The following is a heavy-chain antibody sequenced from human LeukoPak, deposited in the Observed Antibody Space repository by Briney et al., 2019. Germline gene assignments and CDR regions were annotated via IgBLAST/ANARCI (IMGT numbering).Heavy chain of an antibody. D-gene: IGHD2-8*01. V-gene: IGHV1-18*01. CDR2: ISAYNGNT. J-gene: IGHJ4*02. Sequence: ASVKVSCKASGYIFSTYGISWVRQAPGQGLEWMGWISAYNGNTNYAQKLQGRVTMTTDTSTSTAYMELRSLRSDDTAVYYCARDLMAVTPSYFDYWGQGTLVTVSS. CDR3: ARDLMAVTPSYFDY. CDR1: GYIFSTYG.